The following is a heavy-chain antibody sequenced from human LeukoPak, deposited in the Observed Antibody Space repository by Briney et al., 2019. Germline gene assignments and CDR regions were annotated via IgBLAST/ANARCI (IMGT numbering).Heavy chain of an antibody. V-gene: IGHV4-39*07. CDR3: ARSPRAIVLPPGYFDY. D-gene: IGHD2-8*02. J-gene: IGHJ4*02. Sequence: SETLSLTCTVSGGSISSSSYYWGWIRQPPGKGLEWIGSIYYSGSTYYNPSLKSRVTISVDTSKNQFSLKLSSVTAADTAVYYCARSPRAIVLPPGYFDYWGQGTLVTVSS. CDR1: GGSISSSSYY. CDR2: IYYSGST.